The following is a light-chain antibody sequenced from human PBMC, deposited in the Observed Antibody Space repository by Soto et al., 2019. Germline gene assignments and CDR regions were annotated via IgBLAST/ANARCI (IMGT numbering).Light chain of an antibody. V-gene: IGKV4-1*01. CDR2: WAS. CDR3: QQYFNTVLT. Sequence: DIVMTQSPDSLAVSLGERATINCKSSQSLLFDSNNKNHLAWYQHKPGHPPKLLIYWASTRESGVPDRFSGSGSGTDFTLTISSLQAADVAIYYCQQYFNTVLTFGGGTKVDIK. J-gene: IGKJ4*01. CDR1: QSLLFDSNNKNH.